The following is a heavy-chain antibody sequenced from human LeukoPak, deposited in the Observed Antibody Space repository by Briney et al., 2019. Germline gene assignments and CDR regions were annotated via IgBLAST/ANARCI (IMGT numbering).Heavy chain of an antibody. J-gene: IGHJ4*02. CDR2: INPNSGGT. Sequence: ASVKVSCKASGYTFTCYYMHWVRQAPGQGLEWMGWINPNSGGTNYAQKFQGRVTMTRDTSISTAYMELSRLRSDDTAVYYCAREILTYSYGYVPFRGYFDYWGQGTLVTVSS. CDR1: GYTFTCYY. CDR3: AREILTYSYGYVPFRGYFDY. V-gene: IGHV1-2*02. D-gene: IGHD5-18*01.